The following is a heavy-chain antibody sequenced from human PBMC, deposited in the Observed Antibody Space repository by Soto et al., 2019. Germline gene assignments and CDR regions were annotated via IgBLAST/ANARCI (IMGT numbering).Heavy chain of an antibody. J-gene: IGHJ6*02. CDR1: GFSLTTSGMS. CDR3: ARTLARSGYYGSFFYYGMDV. Sequence: GSGPTLVNPTQTLTLTCTCSGFSLTTSGMSVSWIRQPPGKALEWLAFIDWDGDKHYTTSLKTRLTLSRDTTKNQVVLKMTNMDPVDTATYYSARTLARSGYYGSFFYYGMDVWGQGTPVTVSS. D-gene: IGHD3-3*01. CDR2: IDWDGDK. V-gene: IGHV2-70*01.